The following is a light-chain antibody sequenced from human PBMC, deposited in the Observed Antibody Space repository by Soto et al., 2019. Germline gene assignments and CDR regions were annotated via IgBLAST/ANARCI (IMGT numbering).Light chain of an antibody. Sequence: GDRVTITCRASQSISSWLAWYQQKPGKAPKLLIYDASSLESGVPSRFSGSGSGTEFTLTISSLQPDDFATYYCQQYNSYSWTFGQGTKVDIK. V-gene: IGKV1-5*01. J-gene: IGKJ1*01. CDR1: QSISSW. CDR3: QQYNSYSWT. CDR2: DAS.